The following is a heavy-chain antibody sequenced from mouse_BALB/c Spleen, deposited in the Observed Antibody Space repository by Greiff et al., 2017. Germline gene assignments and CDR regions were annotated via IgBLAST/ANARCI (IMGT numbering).Heavy chain of an antibody. CDR1: GFTFSNYW. J-gene: IGHJ2*01. Sequence: EVKVVESGGGLVQPGGSMKLSCVASGFTFSNYWMNWVRQSPEKGLEWVAEIRLKSNNYATHYAESVKGRFTISRDDSKSSVYLQMNNLRAEDTGIYYCTRNYYGSSYEYYFDYWGQGTTLTVSS. CDR2: IRLKSNNYAT. D-gene: IGHD1-1*01. CDR3: TRNYYGSSYEYYFDY. V-gene: IGHV6-6*02.